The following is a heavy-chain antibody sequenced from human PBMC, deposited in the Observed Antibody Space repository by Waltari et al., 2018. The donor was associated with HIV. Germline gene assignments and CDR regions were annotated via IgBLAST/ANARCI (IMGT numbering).Heavy chain of an antibody. CDR1: GGSISSYY. J-gene: IGHJ3*02. V-gene: IGHV4-4*07. CDR2: IYTSGST. CDR3: ARDLYYYGSGSRSASAFDI. D-gene: IGHD3-10*01. Sequence: QVQLQESGPGLVKPSETLSLTCPVSGGSISSYYWSWIRTPAGKGLEWIGRIYTSGSTNYNPSLKSRVTMSVDTSKNQFSLKLSSVTAADTAVYYCARDLYYYGSGSRSASAFDIWGQGTMVTVSS.